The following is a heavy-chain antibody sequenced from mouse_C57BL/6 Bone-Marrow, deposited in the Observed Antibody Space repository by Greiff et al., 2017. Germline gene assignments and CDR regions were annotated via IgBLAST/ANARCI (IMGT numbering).Heavy chain of an antibody. D-gene: IGHD2-10*02. V-gene: IGHV1-75*01. CDR3: ARVGLKRDEYIDY. Sequence: QVQLKQSGPELVKPGASVKISCKASGYTFTDYYINWVKQRPGQGLEWIGWIFPGSGSTYYNEKFKGKATLTVDKSSSTAYMWLSSLTSEDSAVXFSARVGLKRDEYIDYWGQGTSLTVSS. CDR2: IFPGSGST. J-gene: IGHJ2*02. CDR1: GYTFTDYY.